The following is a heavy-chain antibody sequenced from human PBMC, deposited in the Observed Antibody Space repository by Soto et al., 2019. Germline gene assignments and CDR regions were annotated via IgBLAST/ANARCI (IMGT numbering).Heavy chain of an antibody. CDR1: GFTFRTYT. V-gene: IGHV3-21*01. CDR2: IRGFSPYT. Sequence: VESGGGLVQPGGSLRLSCISSGFTFRTYTMNWVRQAPGKGLEWVSGIRGFSPYTFYAESVKGRFTISRDNAKNSLYLQMNSLRAEDTAVYYCARDRGYDAHDYYYNAMDVWGQGTTVTVSS. J-gene: IGHJ6*02. D-gene: IGHD2-15*01. CDR3: ARDRGYDAHDYYYNAMDV.